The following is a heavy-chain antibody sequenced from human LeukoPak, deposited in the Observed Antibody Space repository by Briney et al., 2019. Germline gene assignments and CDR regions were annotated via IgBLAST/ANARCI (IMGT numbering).Heavy chain of an antibody. J-gene: IGHJ6*03. V-gene: IGHV3-7*01. CDR3: ARDFYCSSTSCGYYYMDV. Sequence: TGGSLRLSCAASGFTFSSYWMSWVRQAPGKGLEWVANIKQDGSEKYYVDSVKGRFTISRDNAKNSLYLQMNSLRAEDTAVYYCARDFYCSSTSCGYYYMDVWGKGTTVTVSS. CDR1: GFTFSSYW. CDR2: IKQDGSEK. D-gene: IGHD2-2*01.